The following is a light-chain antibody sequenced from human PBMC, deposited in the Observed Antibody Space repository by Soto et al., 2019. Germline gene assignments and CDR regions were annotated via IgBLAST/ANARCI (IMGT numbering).Light chain of an antibody. V-gene: IGLV2-14*03. J-gene: IGLJ1*01. Sequence: QSVLTQPASVSGSPGQSITISCTGNSSDVGGYNYVSWYQQHPGKAPELMIYDVSSRPSGVSSRFSGSKSGNTASLTISGFLAEDEADYYCSSYTSGSTYVFGTGTKVTVL. CDR3: SSYTSGSTYV. CDR1: SSDVGGYNY. CDR2: DVS.